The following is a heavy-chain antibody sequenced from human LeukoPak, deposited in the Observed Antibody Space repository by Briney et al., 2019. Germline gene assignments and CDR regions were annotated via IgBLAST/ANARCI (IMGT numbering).Heavy chain of an antibody. CDR1: GGSISSGGYY. V-gene: IGHV4-34*01. J-gene: IGHJ4*02. Sequence: PSETLSLTCAVSGGSISSGGYYWSWIRQPPGKGLEWIGEINHSGSTNYNPSLKSRVTISVDTSKNQFSLKLSSATAADTAVYYCAIVPVVVTAIRSNSYTTSDYWGQGTLVTVSS. CDR3: AIVPVVVTAIRSNSYTTSDY. D-gene: IGHD2-21*02. CDR2: INHSGST.